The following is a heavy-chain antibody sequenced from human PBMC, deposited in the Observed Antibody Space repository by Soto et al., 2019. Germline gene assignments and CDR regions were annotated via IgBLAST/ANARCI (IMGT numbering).Heavy chain of an antibody. Sequence: GGSLRLSCAASGFTFSSYAMSWVRQAPGKGLEWVSAISGSGGSTYYADSVKGRFTISRDNSKNTLYLQMNSLRAEDTAVYYCATSGSGSYYNDYWGQGTLVTVSS. CDR3: ATSGSGSYYNDY. D-gene: IGHD3-10*01. J-gene: IGHJ4*02. V-gene: IGHV3-23*01. CDR1: GFTFSSYA. CDR2: ISGSGGST.